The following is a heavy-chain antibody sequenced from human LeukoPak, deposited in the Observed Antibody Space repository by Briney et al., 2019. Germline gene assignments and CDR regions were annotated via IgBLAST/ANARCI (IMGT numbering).Heavy chain of an antibody. Sequence: PSETLSLTCTVSGGSISSGDYYWSWIRQPPGKGLEWIGYIYYSGSTYYNPSLKSRVTISVDTSKNQFSLKLSSVTAADTAVYYCAREGYYYDSSGRNIDYWGQGTLVTVSS. CDR2: IYYSGST. D-gene: IGHD3-22*01. J-gene: IGHJ4*02. V-gene: IGHV4-30-4*01. CDR1: GGSISSGDYY. CDR3: AREGYYYDSSGRNIDY.